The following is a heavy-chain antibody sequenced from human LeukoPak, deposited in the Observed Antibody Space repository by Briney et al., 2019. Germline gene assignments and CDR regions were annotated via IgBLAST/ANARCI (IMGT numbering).Heavy chain of an antibody. V-gene: IGHV3-23*01. CDR2: ISGSGGST. CDR1: GFTFSSYA. J-gene: IGHJ4*02. CDR3: AKAGSSGWEYYFDY. D-gene: IGHD6-19*01. Sequence: GGSLRLSCAASGFTFSSYAMSWVRRAPGKGLEWVSAISGSGGSTYYADSVKGRFTISRDNSKNTLYLQMNSLRAEDTAVYYCAKAGSSGWEYYFDYWGQGTLVTVSS.